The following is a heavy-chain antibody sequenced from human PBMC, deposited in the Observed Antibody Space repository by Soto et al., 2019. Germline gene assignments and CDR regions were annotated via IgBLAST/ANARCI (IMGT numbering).Heavy chain of an antibody. Sequence: PGGSLRLSCAASGFTFSSYSMNWVRQAPGKGLEWVSYISSGSSTTYYADSVKGRFTISRDNAKNTLYLQMSSLRDEDTAVYYCAKEGTTGPYNRFDPWGQGTLVNVSS. CDR3: AKEGTTGPYNRFDP. V-gene: IGHV3-48*02. J-gene: IGHJ5*02. CDR2: ISSGSSTT. D-gene: IGHD4-17*01. CDR1: GFTFSSYS.